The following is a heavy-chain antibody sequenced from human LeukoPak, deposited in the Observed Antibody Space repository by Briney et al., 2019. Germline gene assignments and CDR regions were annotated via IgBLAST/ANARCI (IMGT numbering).Heavy chain of an antibody. CDR1: GGSFSGYY. CDR2: INHSGST. J-gene: IGHJ4*01. Sequence: SETLSLTCAVYGGSFSGYYWSWVRQPPGKGLEWIGEINHSGSTNYNPSLKSRVNISVDTSKNQFSLKLSSVTAADTAVYYCAREHIEGPTLDYWGQGTLVTVSS. D-gene: IGHD5-12*01. V-gene: IGHV4-34*01. CDR3: AREHIEGPTLDY.